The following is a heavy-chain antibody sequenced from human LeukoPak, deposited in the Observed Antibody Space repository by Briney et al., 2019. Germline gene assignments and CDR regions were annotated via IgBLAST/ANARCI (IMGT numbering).Heavy chain of an antibody. D-gene: IGHD1-1*01. CDR1: GDSISSGAYY. Sequence: PSETLSLTCTVSGDSISSGAYYWSWIRQPPGKGLEWIGYFYGSGSTSYNPSLKSRVTISVDRSNNQFSLKMSSVTAADTAVYYSVRDVSQRRHFDYWGQGTLVTVSS. J-gene: IGHJ4*02. CDR2: FYGSGST. V-gene: IGHV4-30-2*01. CDR3: VRDVSQRRHFDY.